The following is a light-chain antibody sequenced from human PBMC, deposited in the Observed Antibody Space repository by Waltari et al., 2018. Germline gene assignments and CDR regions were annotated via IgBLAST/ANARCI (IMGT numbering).Light chain of an antibody. CDR3: CSYAGSYTYV. J-gene: IGLJ1*01. V-gene: IGLV2-11*01. CDR2: DVN. CDR1: SSNVGGYNY. Sequence: QSALAQPRSVSGSPGQSVTISCTGSSSNVGGYNYVSWYQQYPGQAPKLVLYDVNKRPSGLPHRFSGSKSGDTASLTISGLQAEDEADYYCCSYAGSYTYVFGTGTKVTV.